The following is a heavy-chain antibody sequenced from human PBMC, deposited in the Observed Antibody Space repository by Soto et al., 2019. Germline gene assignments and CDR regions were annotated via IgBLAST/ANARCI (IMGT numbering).Heavy chain of an antibody. Sequence: ASVKLCCKASGGTFSSYAISWVRQAPGQGLEWMGGIIPIFGTANYAQKFQGRVTITADESTSTAYMELSSLRSEDTAVYYCASGQHLDNYYYYYGMDVWGQGNTVTVS. D-gene: IGHD6-13*01. V-gene: IGHV1-69*13. J-gene: IGHJ6*02. CDR2: IIPIFGTA. CDR3: ASGQHLDNYYYYYGMDV. CDR1: GGTFSSYA.